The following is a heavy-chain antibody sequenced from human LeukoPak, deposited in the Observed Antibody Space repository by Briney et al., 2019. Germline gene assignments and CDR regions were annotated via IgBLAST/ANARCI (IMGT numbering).Heavy chain of an antibody. D-gene: IGHD3-10*01. CDR1: GYTFTSYG. CDR2: ISAYNGNT. J-gene: IGHJ5*02. V-gene: IGHV1-18*01. Sequence: GASVKVSCKASGYTFTSYGISWVRQAPGQGLEWMGWISAYNGNTNYAQKLQGRVTVTTDTSTSTAYMELRSLRSDDTAVYYCAMETMVRGVIGGNWFDPWGQGTLVTVSS. CDR3: AMETMVRGVIGGNWFDP.